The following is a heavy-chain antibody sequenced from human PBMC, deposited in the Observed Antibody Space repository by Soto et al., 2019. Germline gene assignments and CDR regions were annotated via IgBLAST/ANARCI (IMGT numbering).Heavy chain of an antibody. CDR1: GFTFSNAW. J-gene: IGHJ5*02. CDR2: IKSKTDGGTT. D-gene: IGHD7-27*01. CDR3: TTDLGIGPCWFDP. Sequence: GESLKISCAASGFTFSNAWMSWVRQAPGKGLEWVGRIKSKTDGGTTDYAAPVKGRFTISRDDSKNTLYLQMNSLKTEDTAVYYCTTDLGIGPCWFDPWGQGTLVTVSS. V-gene: IGHV3-15*01.